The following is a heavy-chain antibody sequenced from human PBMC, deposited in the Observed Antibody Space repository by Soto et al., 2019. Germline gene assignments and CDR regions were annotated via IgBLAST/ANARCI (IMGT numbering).Heavy chain of an antibody. J-gene: IGHJ3*02. D-gene: IGHD3-3*01. Sequence: ASVTLYCKTSGYTFTSYGISWVRQAPGQGLEWMGWISAYNGNTNYAQKLQGRVTMTTDTSTSTAYMELRSLRSDDTAVYYCARDTPSIRFLEWLSPARDAFDIWGQGTMVTVSS. CDR3: ARDTPSIRFLEWLSPARDAFDI. V-gene: IGHV1-18*01. CDR1: GYTFTSYG. CDR2: ISAYNGNT.